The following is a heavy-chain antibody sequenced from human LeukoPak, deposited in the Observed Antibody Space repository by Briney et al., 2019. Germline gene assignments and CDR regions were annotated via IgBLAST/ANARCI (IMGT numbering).Heavy chain of an antibody. D-gene: IGHD2-15*01. J-gene: IGHJ3*02. Sequence: GGSLRLSCAASGFTFSSYAMHWVRQAPGKGLEWVAVISYDGSNKYYADSVKGRFTISRDNSKNTLYLQMNSLRAEDTAVYYCARDQRYCSGGSCYSAHAFDIWGQGTMVTVSS. CDR1: GFTFSSYA. CDR2: ISYDGSNK. V-gene: IGHV3-30-3*01. CDR3: ARDQRYCSGGSCYSAHAFDI.